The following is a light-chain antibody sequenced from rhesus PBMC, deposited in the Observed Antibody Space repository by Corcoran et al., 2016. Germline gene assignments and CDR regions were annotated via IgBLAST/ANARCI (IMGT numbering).Light chain of an antibody. J-gene: IGKJ4*01. Sequence: DIVMTQTPLSLPVTPGEPASISCRSSQSLLDSEDGNTYLDWYLQKPGQSPQLLICEVSNRASGGPDRFSGSGSDTDFTLKISRVEAEDVGVYYCMQALEFPLTFGGGTKVEIK. CDR2: EVS. V-gene: IGKV2-104*02. CDR1: QSLLDSEDGNTY. CDR3: MQALEFPLT.